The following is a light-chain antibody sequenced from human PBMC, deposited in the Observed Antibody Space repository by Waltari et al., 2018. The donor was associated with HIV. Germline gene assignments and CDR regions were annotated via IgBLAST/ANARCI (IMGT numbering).Light chain of an antibody. CDR1: HSRLYSSSRKDY. CDR2: WAS. J-gene: IGKJ4*01. Sequence: DIVMTQSPDSLAVSLAERATITCTSSHSRLYSSSRKDYLACYQQNPGQPPKLLIYWASTREAGGPDRFSGSGSGTHFTRAISSLQAEDGAVYYCQQYYTTPLTFGGGTKVEIK. CDR3: QQYYTTPLT. V-gene: IGKV4-1*01.